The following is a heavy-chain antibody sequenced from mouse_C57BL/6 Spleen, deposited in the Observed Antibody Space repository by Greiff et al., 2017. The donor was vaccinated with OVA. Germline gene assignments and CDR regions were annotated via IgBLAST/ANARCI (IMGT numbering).Heavy chain of an antibody. J-gene: IGHJ4*01. Sequence: QVQLQQPGAELVKPGASVKLSCKASGYTFTSYWMQWVKQRPGQGLEWIGEIDPSDSYTNYNQKFKGKATLTVDTSSSTAYMQLSSLTSEDSAVYYCARRSLPPYAMDYWGQGTSVTVSS. V-gene: IGHV1-50*01. CDR2: IDPSDSYT. D-gene: IGHD6-5*01. CDR1: GYTFTSYW. CDR3: ARRSLPPYAMDY.